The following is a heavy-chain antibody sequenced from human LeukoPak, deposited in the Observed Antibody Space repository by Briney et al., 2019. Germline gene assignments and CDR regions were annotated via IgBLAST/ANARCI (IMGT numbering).Heavy chain of an antibody. V-gene: IGHV3-11*01. CDR1: GFTFSDYD. Sequence: GGSLRLSCAASGFTFSDYDMSWIRQAPGKGLEWDSYISSSGSTIYYADSVKGRFTISRDNAKNSLYLQMNSLRAEDTAVYYCARDSNCGGDCYPLDYWSQGTLVTVSS. D-gene: IGHD2-21*02. CDR2: ISSSGSTI. CDR3: ARDSNCGGDCYPLDY. J-gene: IGHJ4*02.